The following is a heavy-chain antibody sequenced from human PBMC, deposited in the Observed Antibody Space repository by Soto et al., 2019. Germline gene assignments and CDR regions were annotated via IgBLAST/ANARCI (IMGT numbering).Heavy chain of an antibody. D-gene: IGHD5-12*01. CDR2: ISYDGSNK. CDR3: AKDDARIRDGYNHAFDI. J-gene: IGHJ3*02. V-gene: IGHV3-30*18. CDR1: GFTFSVYG. Sequence: PGGSLRLXCAASGFTFSVYGMHWVRQAPGKGLEWVAVISYDGSNKYYADSVKGRFTISRDNSKNTLYLQMNSLRAEDTAVYYCAKDDARIRDGYNHAFDIWGQGTMVTVSS.